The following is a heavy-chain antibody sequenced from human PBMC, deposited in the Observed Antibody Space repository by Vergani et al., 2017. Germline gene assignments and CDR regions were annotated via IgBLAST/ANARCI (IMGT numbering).Heavy chain of an antibody. CDR2: ISAYNGNT. Sequence: QVQLVQSGAEVQKPGASVKVSCKASGYTFTSYGISWVRQAPGQGLEWMGWISAYNGNTNYAQKLQGRVTMTTDTSTSTAYMELRSLRSDDTAVYYCARNLFEPYSSGWYAIDYWGQGTLVTVSS. D-gene: IGHD6-19*01. J-gene: IGHJ4*02. CDR1: GYTFTSYG. CDR3: ARNLFEPYSSGWYAIDY. V-gene: IGHV1-18*04.